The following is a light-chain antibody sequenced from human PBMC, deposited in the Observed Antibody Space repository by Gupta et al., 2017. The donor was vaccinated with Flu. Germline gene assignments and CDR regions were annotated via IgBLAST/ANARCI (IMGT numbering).Light chain of an antibody. CDR2: KAA. V-gene: IGKV1-5*03. CDR1: QSMRNW. CDR3: QHDNNSSGT. Sequence: PSTLSASVGDRVTITCRASQSMRNWVAWYQQKTGKAPNLLIYKAASLESGVPSRFSGRASGTEVTLTISSLHPDDFATYCCQHDNNSSGTFGQGTKVDIK. J-gene: IGKJ1*01.